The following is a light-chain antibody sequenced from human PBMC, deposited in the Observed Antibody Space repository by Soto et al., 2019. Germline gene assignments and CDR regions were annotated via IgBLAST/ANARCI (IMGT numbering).Light chain of an antibody. CDR1: SSDVGRYNL. CDR2: EDS. J-gene: IGLJ1*01. V-gene: IGLV2-23*01. Sequence: QSVLTQPASVSGCPGQSITISCTGTSSDVGRYNLVSWYQQHPGKAPKLIIHEDSKRSSGLSNRFSGSKSGNTASLTISGLQAEDEADYYCCSYAGSSTYVFGTGTKVTVL. CDR3: CSYAGSSTYV.